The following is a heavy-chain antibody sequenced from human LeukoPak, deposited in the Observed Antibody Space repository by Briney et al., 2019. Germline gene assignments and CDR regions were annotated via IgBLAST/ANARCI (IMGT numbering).Heavy chain of an antibody. CDR2: ISYDGSNE. CDR3: AKGTLLWFGELWGYFDY. Sequence: GGSLRLSCAASGFTFSSYGMHWVRQAPGKGLEWVAVISYDGSNEYYADSVKGRFTISRDNSKNTLYLQMNSLRAEDTAVYYCAKGTLLWFGELWGYFDYWGQGTLVTVSS. J-gene: IGHJ4*02. V-gene: IGHV3-30*18. D-gene: IGHD3-10*01. CDR1: GFTFSSYG.